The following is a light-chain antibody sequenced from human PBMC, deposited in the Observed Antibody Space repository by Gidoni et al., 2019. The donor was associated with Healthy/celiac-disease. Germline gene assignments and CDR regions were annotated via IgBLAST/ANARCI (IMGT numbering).Light chain of an antibody. Sequence: EIVMTQSPATLSVSPGERATLSCRASQSVSSNLAWYQQKPGQAPRLLIYGASTRATGIPARFSGSGSGTEFTLTISSLQSEDFAVYYCQQCNNWPPTFGRGTKVEIK. CDR3: QQCNNWPPT. J-gene: IGKJ1*01. CDR1: QSVSSN. CDR2: GAS. V-gene: IGKV3-15*01.